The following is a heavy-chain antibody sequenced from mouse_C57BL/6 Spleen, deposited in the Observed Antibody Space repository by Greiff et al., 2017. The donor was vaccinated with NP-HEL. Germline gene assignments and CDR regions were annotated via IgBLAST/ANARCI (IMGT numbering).Heavy chain of an antibody. CDR1: GYTFTSYW. CDR2: IDPSDSYT. CDR3: AASPGGNYFDY. Sequence: QVQLQQPGAELVMPGASVKLSCKASGYTFTSYWMHWVKQRPGQGLEWIGEIDPSDSYTNYNQKFKGKSTLTVDKSSSTAYMQLSSLTSEDSAVYCCAASPGGNYFDYWGQGTTLTVSS. J-gene: IGHJ2*01. V-gene: IGHV1-69*01.